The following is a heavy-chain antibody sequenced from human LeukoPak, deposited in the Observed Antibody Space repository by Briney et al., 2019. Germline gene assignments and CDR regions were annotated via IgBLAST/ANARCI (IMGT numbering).Heavy chain of an antibody. J-gene: IGHJ1*01. V-gene: IGHV1-2*02. CDR3: ARPYSSGWSAYFQH. Sequence: GASVKVSCKASGYTFTGYYMHWVRQAPGQGLEWMGWINPNSGGTNYAQKFQGRVTMTRDTSISTAYMELSRLRSDDTAVYYCARPYSSGWSAYFQHWGQGTLVTVSS. D-gene: IGHD6-19*01. CDR2: INPNSGGT. CDR1: GYTFTGYY.